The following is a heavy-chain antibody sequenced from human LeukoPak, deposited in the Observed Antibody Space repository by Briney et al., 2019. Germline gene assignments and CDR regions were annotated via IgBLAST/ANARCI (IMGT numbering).Heavy chain of an antibody. CDR1: GFTFSSYA. J-gene: IGHJ4*02. CDR3: AKGLERMRWLQFSGY. Sequence: GGSLRLSCAASGFTFSSYAMHWVRQAPGKGLEWVAVIWYDGSNKYYADSVKGRFTISRDNSKNTLYLQMNSLRAEDTAVYYCAKGLERMRWLQFSGYWGQGTLVTVSP. V-gene: IGHV3-30*02. D-gene: IGHD5-24*01. CDR2: IWYDGSNK.